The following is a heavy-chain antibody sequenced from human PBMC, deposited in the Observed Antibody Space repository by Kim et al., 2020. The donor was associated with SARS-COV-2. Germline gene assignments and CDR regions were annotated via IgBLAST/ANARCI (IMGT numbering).Heavy chain of an antibody. CDR3: AREAEPYYDFWSGYYEPKKRNWFDP. J-gene: IGHJ5*02. V-gene: IGHV3-21*01. CDR1: GFTFSSYS. D-gene: IGHD3-3*01. Sequence: GGSLRLSCAASGFTFSSYSMNWVRQAPGKGLEWVSSISSSSSYIYYADSVTGRFTISRDNAKNSLYLQMNSLRAEDTAVYSCAREAEPYYDFWSGYYEPKKRNWFDPWGQGTRVTGSS. CDR2: ISSSSSYI.